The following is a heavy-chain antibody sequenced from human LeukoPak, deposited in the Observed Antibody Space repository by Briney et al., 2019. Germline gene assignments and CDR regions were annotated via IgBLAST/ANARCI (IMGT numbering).Heavy chain of an antibody. V-gene: IGHV1-69*13. D-gene: IGHD5-24*01. CDR3: ATERWLQY. CDR2: ITPIFGTA. CDR1: GDTFNNYN. J-gene: IGHJ3*01. Sequence: EASVKVSCKASGDTFNNYNVNWVRQAPGQGLEWMGGITPIFGTANYAQKFQGRVTITAAESTSTAYPELRSLTSEDTAVYFCATERWLQYWGQGTMVTVSS.